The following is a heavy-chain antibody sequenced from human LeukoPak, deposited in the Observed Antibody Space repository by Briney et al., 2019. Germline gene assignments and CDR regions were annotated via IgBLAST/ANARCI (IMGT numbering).Heavy chain of an antibody. CDR3: ARGILKNNVLTGYYSAQHFDY. CDR2: ISAYNGNT. J-gene: IGHJ4*02. V-gene: IGHV1-18*01. CDR1: GYTFTSYG. Sequence: ASVKVSCKASGYTFTSYGISWVRQAPGQGLEWMGWISAYNGNTNYAQKLQGRVTMTTDTSTSTAYMEPSSLRSEDTAVYYCARGILKNNVLTGYYSAQHFDYWGQGTLVTVSS. D-gene: IGHD3-9*01.